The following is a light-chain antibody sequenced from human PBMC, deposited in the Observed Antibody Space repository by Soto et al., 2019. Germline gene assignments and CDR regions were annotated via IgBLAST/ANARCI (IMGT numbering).Light chain of an antibody. J-gene: IGKJ4*01. CDR3: QQYGSSPST. CDR2: GAS. V-gene: IGKV3-20*01. Sequence: EIVLTHSPGTLSLSPGERATLSCRASQSVSSSYLAWYQQKPGQAPRLLIYGASSRATGIPDRFSGSGSGTDFTLTISRLEPEDFAVYYCQQYGSSPSTFGGGTKV. CDR1: QSVSSSY.